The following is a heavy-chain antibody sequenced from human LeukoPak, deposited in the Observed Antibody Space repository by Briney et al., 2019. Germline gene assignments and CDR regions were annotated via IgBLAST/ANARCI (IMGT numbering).Heavy chain of an antibody. Sequence: ASVTVSCKASGYTFTSYAMHWVRQAPGQRLEWMGWINAGNGNTKYSQKFQGRVTITRDTSASTAYMELSSLRSEDTAVYYCARGRPTNRFDPWGQGTLVTVSS. CDR3: ARGRPTNRFDP. J-gene: IGHJ5*02. CDR2: INAGNGNT. V-gene: IGHV1-3*01. CDR1: GYTFTSYA.